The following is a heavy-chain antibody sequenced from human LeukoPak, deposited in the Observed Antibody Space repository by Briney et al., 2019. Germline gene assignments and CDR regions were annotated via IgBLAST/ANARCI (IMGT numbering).Heavy chain of an antibody. J-gene: IGHJ3*02. CDR1: GFSFSSYA. CDR3: VKNLRLVISVAGTPRDAFDI. Sequence: PGGSLRLSCAASGFSFSSYAMSWVRQAPGKGLEWVSLISGSGATTYYVDSVKGRFTISRDNSQNTVYLQMNTLTDEDTAAYYCVKNLRLVISVAGTPRDAFDIWGQGTVVTVSS. D-gene: IGHD6-19*01. V-gene: IGHV3-23*01. CDR2: ISGSGATT.